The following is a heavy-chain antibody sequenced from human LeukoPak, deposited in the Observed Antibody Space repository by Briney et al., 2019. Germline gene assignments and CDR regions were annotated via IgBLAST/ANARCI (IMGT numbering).Heavy chain of an antibody. CDR2: IYYSGST. D-gene: IGHD5-18*01. V-gene: IGHV4-30-4*01. CDR1: GGSISSGDYY. Sequence: SQTLSLTCTVSGGSISSGDYYWSWIRQPPGKGLEWIGYIYYSGSTYYNPSLKSRVTISVDTSKNQFSLKLSSVTAADTAVYYCARDSCGYSSIWYYYGMDVWGQGTTVTVSS. J-gene: IGHJ6*02. CDR3: ARDSCGYSSIWYYYGMDV.